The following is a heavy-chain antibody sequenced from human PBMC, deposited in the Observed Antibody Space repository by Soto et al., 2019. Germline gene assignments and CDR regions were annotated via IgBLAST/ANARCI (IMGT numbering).Heavy chain of an antibody. CDR3: AKLTAA. D-gene: IGHD6-13*01. J-gene: IGHJ4*02. V-gene: IGHV3-23*01. CDR2: ITSSGGGT. CDR1: GFTFSAYV. Sequence: GGSLRLSCAASGFTFSAYVMSWVRQAPGKGLEWVSSITSSGGGTYYADSVKGRFTVSRDNSKNTVYLQMNSLRDEDTAVYYCAKLTAAWGQGTLVTVSS.